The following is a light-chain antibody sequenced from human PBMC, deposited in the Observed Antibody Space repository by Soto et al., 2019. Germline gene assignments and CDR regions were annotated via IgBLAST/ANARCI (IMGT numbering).Light chain of an antibody. CDR1: QSVSSSY. J-gene: IGKJ4*01. CDR3: QQYGRSLT. Sequence: EIVLTQSPGTLSLSPGERATLSCRASQSVSSSYLAWYQQKPCQAPSLLIYAASSRATGIPDRFSGSGSGTDFTLTISRLEPEDFAVYYCQQYGRSLTFGGGTKVEIK. V-gene: IGKV3-20*01. CDR2: AAS.